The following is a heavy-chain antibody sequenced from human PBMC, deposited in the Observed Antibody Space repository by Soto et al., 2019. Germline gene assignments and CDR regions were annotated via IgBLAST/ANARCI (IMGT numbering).Heavy chain of an antibody. D-gene: IGHD3-10*01. V-gene: IGHV3-7*01. CDR2: VNLDGSEK. Sequence: EVQLVESGGGLVQPGGSLRLSCAASGFTFSSHRMSWVRQAPGQGLEWVANVNLDGSEKYYVDSVKGRFTISRDNAKNSLYLQMNSLRAEDTAVYYCARDYYFRSGSVDYWGQGTLVTVSS. CDR3: ARDYYFRSGSVDY. J-gene: IGHJ4*02. CDR1: GFTFSSHR.